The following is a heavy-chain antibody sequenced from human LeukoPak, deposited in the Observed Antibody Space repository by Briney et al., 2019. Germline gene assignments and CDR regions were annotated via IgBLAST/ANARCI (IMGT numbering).Heavy chain of an antibody. CDR2: ISSSSSYI. V-gene: IGHV3-21*01. D-gene: IGHD6-19*01. CDR1: GFTFSSYS. J-gene: IGHJ5*02. CDR3: ARDIAVAGTAWFDP. Sequence: KPGGSLRLSCAASGFTFSSYSMNWVRQAPGKGLEWVSSISSSSSYIYYADSVKGRFTISRDNAKNSLYLQVNSLRAEDTAVYYCARDIAVAGTAWFDPWGQGTLVTVSS.